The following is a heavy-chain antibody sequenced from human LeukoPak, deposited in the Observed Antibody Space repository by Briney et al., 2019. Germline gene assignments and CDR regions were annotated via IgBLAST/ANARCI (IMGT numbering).Heavy chain of an antibody. CDR2: ILYDGSNK. CDR1: EFTFSSYA. Sequence: GGSLRLSCAASEFTFSSYAMHWVRQAPGKGLEWVAVILYDGSNKKYADSVKGRFTISRDNSENTLYLQMNSLRAEDTAVYYCAREQKRGYYFDYWGQGTLVTVSS. D-gene: IGHD5-12*01. J-gene: IGHJ4*02. V-gene: IGHV3-30*03. CDR3: AREQKRGYYFDY.